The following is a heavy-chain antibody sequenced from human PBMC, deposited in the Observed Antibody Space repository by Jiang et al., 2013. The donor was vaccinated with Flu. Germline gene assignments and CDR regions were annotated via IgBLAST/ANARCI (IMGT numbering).Heavy chain of an antibody. V-gene: IGHV6-1*01. D-gene: IGHD7-27*01. Sequence: SQTLSLTCAISGDSVSSNSAAWNWIRQSPPRGLEWLGRTYYRSKWYNDYAVSVKSRITINPDTSKNQFSLQLNSVTPEDTAVYYCVWGRLHFDYWGQGTLVTVSS. CDR2: TYYRSKWYN. CDR3: VWGRLHFDY. J-gene: IGHJ4*02. CDR1: GDSVSSNSAA.